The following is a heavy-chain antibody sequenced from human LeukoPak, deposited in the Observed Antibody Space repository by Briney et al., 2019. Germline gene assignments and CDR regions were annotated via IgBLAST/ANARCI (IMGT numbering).Heavy chain of an antibody. CDR2: IIPIFGTA. J-gene: IGHJ4*02. V-gene: IGHV1-69*06. D-gene: IGHD2-2*01. CDR3: ATPRYCSSTSCYALMD. Sequence: ASVKVSCKASGGTFSSYAISWVRQAPGQGLEWMGGIIPIFGTANYAQKFQGRVTITADKSTSTAYMELSSLRSEDMAVYYCATPRYCSSTSCYALMDWGQGTLVTVSS. CDR1: GGTFSSYA.